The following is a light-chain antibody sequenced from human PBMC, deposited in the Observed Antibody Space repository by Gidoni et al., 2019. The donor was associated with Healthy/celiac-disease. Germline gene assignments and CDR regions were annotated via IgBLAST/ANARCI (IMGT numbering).Light chain of an antibody. CDR1: HSPLHSNGYNY. V-gene: IGKV2-28*01. Sequence: DIVMTQSPLSLPVTPGEPASISCRSSHSPLHSNGYNYLDWYLQKPGQSPQLLIYLGSNRASGVPDRFSGSGSGTDFTLKISRVEAEDVGVYYCMQALQTPPTFGQGTKVEIK. CDR2: LGS. J-gene: IGKJ1*01. CDR3: MQALQTPPT.